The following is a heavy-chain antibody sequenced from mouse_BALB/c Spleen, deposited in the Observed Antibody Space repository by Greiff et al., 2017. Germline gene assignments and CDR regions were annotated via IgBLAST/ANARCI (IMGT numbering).Heavy chain of an antibody. D-gene: IGHD1-1*01. CDR3: TRGGSYYSYAMDY. Sequence: QVQLQQSGAELVKPGASVKLSCKASGYTFTSYYMYWVKQRPGQGLEWIGEINPSNGGTNFNEKFKSKATLTVDKSSSTAYMQLSSLTSEDSAVYYCTRGGSYYSYAMDYWGKGTSVTVSS. V-gene: IGHV1S81*02. J-gene: IGHJ4*01. CDR1: GYTFTSYY. CDR2: INPSNGGT.